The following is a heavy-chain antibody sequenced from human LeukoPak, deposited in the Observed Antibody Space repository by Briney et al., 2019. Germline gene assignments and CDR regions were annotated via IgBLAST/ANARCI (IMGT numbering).Heavy chain of an antibody. J-gene: IGHJ3*02. CDR2: IYSGGST. D-gene: IGHD3-9*01. CDR1: GFTFSHYA. CDR3: ARSSHYDILTGYSEEDAFDI. Sequence: GGSLRLSCAGSGFTFSHYAMSWVRQAPGKGLEWVSVIYSGGSTDYADSVKGRFTISRDNSKNTLYLQMNSLRVEDTAVYYCARSSHYDILTGYSEEDAFDIWGQGTMVTVSS. V-gene: IGHV3-53*01.